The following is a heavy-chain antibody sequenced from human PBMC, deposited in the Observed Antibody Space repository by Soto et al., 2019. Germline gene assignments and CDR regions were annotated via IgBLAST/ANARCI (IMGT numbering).Heavy chain of an antibody. CDR1: GFTFRSNV. Sequence: PVGSLRLSCAASGFTFRSNVLSWVRQAPGKGLDWVSGITGSGRDTYYADSVKGRFTISRDNSKNMVFLQMNSLRAEDTALYYCAKNGLDNSPSAIDSWGPGTLVTVSS. V-gene: IGHV3-23*01. J-gene: IGHJ4*02. CDR3: AKNGLDNSPSAIDS. D-gene: IGHD2-8*01. CDR2: ITGSGRDT.